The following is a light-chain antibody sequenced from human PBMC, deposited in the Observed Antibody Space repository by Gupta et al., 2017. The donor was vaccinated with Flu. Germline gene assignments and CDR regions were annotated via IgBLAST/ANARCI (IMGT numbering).Light chain of an antibody. V-gene: IGKV3-15*01. CDR3: QHYSDWPLT. CDR1: QNVRNN. CDR2: GVS. J-gene: IGKJ4*01. Sequence: EIVMTQSPATLSVSPGERATLSCKASQNVRNNFLAWYQQKPGQAPRLLMHGVSTRATGIPARFSGSGSGTEFTLTISSLQSEDFEVYYCQHYSDWPLTFGGGTKVVIK.